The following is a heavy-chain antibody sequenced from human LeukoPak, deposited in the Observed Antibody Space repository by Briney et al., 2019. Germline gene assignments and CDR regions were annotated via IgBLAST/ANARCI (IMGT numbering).Heavy chain of an antibody. Sequence: PSETLSLTCAVYGGSFSGYYWSWIRQPPGKGQEWIGEINHSGSTNYNPSLKSRVTISVDTSKNQFSLKLSSVTAADTAVYYCARLPRIAAAGRVFGVWGKGTTVTISS. D-gene: IGHD6-13*01. CDR2: INHSGST. J-gene: IGHJ6*04. CDR3: ARLPRIAAAGRVFGV. CDR1: GGSFSGYY. V-gene: IGHV4-34*01.